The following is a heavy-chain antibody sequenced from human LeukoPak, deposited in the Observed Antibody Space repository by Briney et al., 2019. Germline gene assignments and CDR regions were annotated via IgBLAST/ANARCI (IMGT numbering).Heavy chain of an antibody. CDR3: AKEPLSYGSGSYGMDY. CDR2: ISSSSSYI. CDR1: GFTFSSYS. V-gene: IGHV3-21*01. Sequence: PGGSLRLSCAASGFTFSSYSMNWVRQAPGKGLEWVSSISSSSSYIYYADSVKGRFTISRDNSKNTLYLQMNSLGAEDTAVYYCAKEPLSYGSGSYGMDYWGQGTLVTVSS. D-gene: IGHD3-10*01. J-gene: IGHJ4*02.